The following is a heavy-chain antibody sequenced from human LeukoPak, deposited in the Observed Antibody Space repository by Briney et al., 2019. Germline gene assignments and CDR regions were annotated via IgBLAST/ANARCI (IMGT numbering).Heavy chain of an antibody. Sequence: ASVKVSCKASGGTFSSYAISWVRQAPGQGLEWMGGIIPIFGTANYAQKFQGRVTITTDESTSTAYMELSSLRSEDTAVYYCARDIVVVPAAMEYIDYWGQGTLVTVSS. J-gene: IGHJ4*02. CDR1: GGTFSSYA. CDR2: IIPIFGTA. CDR3: ARDIVVVPAAMEYIDY. D-gene: IGHD2-2*01. V-gene: IGHV1-69*05.